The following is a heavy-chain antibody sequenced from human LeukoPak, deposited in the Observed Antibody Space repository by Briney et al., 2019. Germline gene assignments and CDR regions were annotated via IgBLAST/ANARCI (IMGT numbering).Heavy chain of an antibody. CDR2: IYSGGST. CDR1: GFTFSSNY. V-gene: IGHV3-53*01. J-gene: IGHJ4*03. Sequence: GGSLRLSCAASGFTFSSNYMSWVRQAPGKGLEWVSVIYSGGSTYYAASVKGRFTISRDNSKNTLYLQMNSLRAEDTAVYYCAREVVAATCYFDYWGQGTLVTVSS. CDR3: AREVVAATCYFDY. D-gene: IGHD2-15*01.